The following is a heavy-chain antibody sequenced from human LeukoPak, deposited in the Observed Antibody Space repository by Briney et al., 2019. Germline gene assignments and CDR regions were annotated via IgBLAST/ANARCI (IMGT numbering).Heavy chain of an antibody. V-gene: IGHV1-46*01. CDR1: GGTFSSYT. D-gene: IGHD3-10*01. CDR3: ARGRWYYGSGSYYKL. Sequence: ASVKVSCKASGGTFSSYTISWVRQAPGQGLEWMGIINPSGGSTTYAQKFQGRVTMTRDTSTSTVYMELSSLRSEDTAVYYCARGRWYYGSGSYYKLWGQGTLVTVSS. J-gene: IGHJ4*02. CDR2: INPSGGST.